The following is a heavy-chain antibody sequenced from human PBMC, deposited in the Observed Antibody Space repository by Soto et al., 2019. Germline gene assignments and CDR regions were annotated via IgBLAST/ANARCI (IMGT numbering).Heavy chain of an antibody. CDR1: GGPFSSYA. Sequence: SVKVSGKASGGPFSSYAISGVRQAPGQGREWMGGSIPIFGTANYAQKCQGRVTSAADESPSTAYMELSSLRSEDTAVYGCARGGYRSRPARYWGQGNRVT. J-gene: IGHJ1*01. CDR2: SIPIFGTA. D-gene: IGHD3-16*02. CDR3: ARGGYRSRPARY. V-gene: IGHV1-69*13.